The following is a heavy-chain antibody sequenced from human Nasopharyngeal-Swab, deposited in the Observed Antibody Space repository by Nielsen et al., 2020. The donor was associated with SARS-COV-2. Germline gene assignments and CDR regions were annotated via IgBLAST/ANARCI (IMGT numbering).Heavy chain of an antibody. CDR1: GGSISSSNW. CDR3: ARERRIAAAATRYFDL. Sequence: SETLSLTCAVPGGSISSSNWWSWVRQPPGKGLEWLGEIYHSGSTNYNPSLKSRVTISVDKSKNQFSLKLSSVTAADTAVYYCARERRIAAAATRYFDLWGRGTLVTVSS. D-gene: IGHD6-13*01. CDR2: IYHSGST. V-gene: IGHV4-4*02. J-gene: IGHJ2*01.